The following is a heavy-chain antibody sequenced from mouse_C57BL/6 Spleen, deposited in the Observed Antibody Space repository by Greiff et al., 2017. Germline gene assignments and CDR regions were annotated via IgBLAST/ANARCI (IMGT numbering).Heavy chain of an antibody. V-gene: IGHV1-82*01. J-gene: IGHJ4*01. Sequence: QVQLQQSGPELVKPGASVKISCKASGYAFSSSWMHWVKQRPGKGLEWIGRIYPGDGDTNYNGKFKGKATLTADKSSSTAYMQLSSLTSEDSAVYYCATHYDYGGYAMGCRGQGTSVTVSS. D-gene: IGHD2-4*01. CDR3: ATHYDYGGYAMGC. CDR2: IYPGDGDT. CDR1: GYAFSSSW.